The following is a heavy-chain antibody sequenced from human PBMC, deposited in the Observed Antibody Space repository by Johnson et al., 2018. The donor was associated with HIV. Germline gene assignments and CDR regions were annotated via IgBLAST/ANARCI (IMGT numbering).Heavy chain of an antibody. CDR3: ARRDSGSLSFDL. V-gene: IGHV3-30*02. D-gene: IGHD1-26*01. Sequence: QVQLVESGGGVVQPGGSLRLSCAASGFTFSSYGMHWVRQAPGTGLEWVAFIRYDGSNKYYADSVKGRLTISRDNSKNTLYLKMNNLRAEDTAFYYWARRDSGSLSFDLWGQGTMVTVSS. CDR2: IRYDGSNK. CDR1: GFTFSSYG. J-gene: IGHJ3*01.